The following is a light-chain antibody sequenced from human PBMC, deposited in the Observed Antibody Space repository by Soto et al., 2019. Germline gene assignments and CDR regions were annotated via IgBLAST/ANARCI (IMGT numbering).Light chain of an antibody. Sequence: ELVLTQSPGTLSLSSGDRATLSCRASQTVRNNYLAWYQQKPGQAPRLLIYDASSRATGIPYRFSGGGSGTDFTLTISRLEPEDFAVYYCQQFSSYPLTFGGGTKVDI. CDR3: QQFSSYPLT. V-gene: IGKV3-20*01. CDR2: DAS. CDR1: QTVRNNY. J-gene: IGKJ4*01.